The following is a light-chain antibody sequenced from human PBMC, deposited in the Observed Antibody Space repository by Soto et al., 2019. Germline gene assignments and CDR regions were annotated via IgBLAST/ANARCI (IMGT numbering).Light chain of an antibody. CDR1: GSDVGAYRD. V-gene: IGLV2-14*01. Sequence: QSVLTQPASVSGAPGQSITIACAGTGSDVGAYRDVSWYQQHPGQPPQLIIYDVTNPPSGVSDRFSGSKSGNTASLTISGLQSEDEADYYCDSYTSSSSYAFGTGTKLTVL. J-gene: IGLJ1*01. CDR2: DVT. CDR3: DSYTSSSSYA.